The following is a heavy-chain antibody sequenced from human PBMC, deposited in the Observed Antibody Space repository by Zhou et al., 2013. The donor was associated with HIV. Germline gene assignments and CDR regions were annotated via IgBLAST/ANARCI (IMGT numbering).Heavy chain of an antibody. J-gene: IGHJ4*02. V-gene: IGHV1-69*04. CDR1: GGTFSSYA. D-gene: IGHD4-17*01. CDR3: AREGYGDYVFDY. CDR2: IIPILGIA. Sequence: QVQLVQSGAEVKKPGSSVKVSCKASGGTFSSYAISWVRQAPGQGLEWMGRIIPILGIANYAQKFQGRVTITADKSTSTAYMELSSLRSEDTAVYYCAREGYGDYVFDYWGQGTLVTVSS.